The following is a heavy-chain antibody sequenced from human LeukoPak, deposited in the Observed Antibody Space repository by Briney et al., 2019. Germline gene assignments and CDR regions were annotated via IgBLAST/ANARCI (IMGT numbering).Heavy chain of an antibody. J-gene: IGHJ4*02. CDR2: IKQDGSEK. CDR3: ARDSDGGSHIVDY. Sequence: GGSLRLSCAASGFTFSSYWMSWVRQAPGKGLEWVANIKQDGSEKYYVDSVKGRFTISRDNAKNSLYLQMNSLRAEDTAAYYRARDSDGGSHIVDYWGQGTLVTVSS. D-gene: IGHD2-15*01. CDR1: GFTFSSYW. V-gene: IGHV3-7*03.